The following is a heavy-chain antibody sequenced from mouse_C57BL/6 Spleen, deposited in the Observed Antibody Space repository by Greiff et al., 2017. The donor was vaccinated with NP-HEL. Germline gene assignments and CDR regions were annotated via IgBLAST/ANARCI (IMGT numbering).Heavy chain of an antibody. Sequence: QVQLQQSGAELARPGASVKMSCKASGYTFTSYTMHWVKQRPGQGLEWIGYINPSSGYTKYNQKFKDKATLTADKSSSTAYMQLGSLTSEDSAVYYCARGQDEGAMDYWGQGTSVTVSS. D-gene: IGHD6-1*01. CDR2: INPSSGYT. CDR3: ARGQDEGAMDY. V-gene: IGHV1-4*01. CDR1: GYTFTSYT. J-gene: IGHJ4*01.